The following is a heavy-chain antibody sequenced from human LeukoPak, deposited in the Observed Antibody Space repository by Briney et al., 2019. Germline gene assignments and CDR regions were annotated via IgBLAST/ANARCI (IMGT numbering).Heavy chain of an antibody. J-gene: IGHJ4*02. Sequence: GGSLRLSCAASGFIFISYGMHWVRQAPGKGLEWGGVISDDGRRKDYADSVKGRFTISRDNSKDTLYLQMNSLRAEDTAVYYCAKRPSDYGDYVSYFDYWGQGTLVTVSS. CDR3: AKRPSDYGDYVSYFDY. CDR1: GFIFISYG. V-gene: IGHV3-30*18. CDR2: ISDDGRRK. D-gene: IGHD4-17*01.